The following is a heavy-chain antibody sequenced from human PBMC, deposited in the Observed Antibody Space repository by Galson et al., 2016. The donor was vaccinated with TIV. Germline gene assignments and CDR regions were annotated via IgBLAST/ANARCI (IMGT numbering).Heavy chain of an antibody. J-gene: IGHJ4*02. CDR3: APGVSAASTGVN. CDR1: GFMFSSDW. D-gene: IGHD6-13*01. CDR2: IIQDGSDS. V-gene: IGHV3-7*01. Sequence: SLRLSCAASGFMFSSDWMTWVRQAPGKGLDWVASIIQDGSDSPYVDSVKGRFTISRDNAKKSLFLQMNGLRGEDTGVYYCAPGVSAASTGVNWGQGTLVTVSS.